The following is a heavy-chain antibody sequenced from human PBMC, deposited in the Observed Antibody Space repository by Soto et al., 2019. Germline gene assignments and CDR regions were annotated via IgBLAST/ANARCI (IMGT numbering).Heavy chain of an antibody. J-gene: IGHJ5*02. D-gene: IGHD6-19*01. V-gene: IGHV4-59*01. CDR2: IYYSGST. CDR1: GGSISSYY. CDR3: ARASPYSSGWDNWFDP. Sequence: SETLSLTCTVSGGSISSYYWSWIRQPPGKGLEWIGSIYYSGSTNYNPSLKSRVTISVDTSKNQFSLKLSSVTAADTAVYYCARASPYSSGWDNWFDPWGQGTLVTVSS.